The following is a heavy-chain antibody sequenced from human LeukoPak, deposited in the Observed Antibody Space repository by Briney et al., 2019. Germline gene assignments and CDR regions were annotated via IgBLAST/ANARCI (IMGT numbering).Heavy chain of an antibody. D-gene: IGHD1-7*01. V-gene: IGHV3-53*04. CDR3: ARSAGTTRFYYGMDV. CDR1: GFTLSSNY. J-gene: IGHJ6*02. CDR2: IYSGGST. Sequence: GGSLRLSCAASGFTLSSNYMSWVRQAPGKGLERVSVIYSGGSTYYADSVKGRFTISRHNSKNTLYLQMNSLRAEDTAVYYCARSAGTTRFYYGMDVWGQGTTVTVSS.